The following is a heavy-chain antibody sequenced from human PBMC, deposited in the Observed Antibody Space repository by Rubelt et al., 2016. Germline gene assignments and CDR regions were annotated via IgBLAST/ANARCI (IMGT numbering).Heavy chain of an antibody. CDR3: ARFGAAAGTDY. CDR1: DGSISSGGYA. Sequence: SLTCAVSDGSISSGGYAWSWIRQPPGKGLEWIGYIYYSGSTYYNPSLKSRVTISIDTSKNQFSLKLSSVTAADTAMDYCARFGAAAGTDYWGQGALVTVSS. D-gene: IGHD6-13*01. V-gene: IGHV4-61*08. CDR2: IYYSGST. J-gene: IGHJ4*02.